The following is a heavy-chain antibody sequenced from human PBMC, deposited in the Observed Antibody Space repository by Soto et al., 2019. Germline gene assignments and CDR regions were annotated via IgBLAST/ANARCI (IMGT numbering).Heavy chain of an antibody. D-gene: IGHD6-13*01. Sequence: SETLSLTCTVSGGSISSYYWSWIRQPPGKGLEWIGYIYYSGSTNYNPSLKSRVTISVDTSKNQFSLKLSSVTAADTAVYYCASRGIAAAGTGPYFDYWGQGTLVTVSS. CDR1: GGSISSYY. J-gene: IGHJ4*02. CDR2: IYYSGST. CDR3: ASRGIAAAGTGPYFDY. V-gene: IGHV4-59*08.